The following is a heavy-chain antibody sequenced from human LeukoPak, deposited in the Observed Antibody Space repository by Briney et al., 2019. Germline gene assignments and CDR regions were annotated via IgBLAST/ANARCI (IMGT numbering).Heavy chain of an antibody. CDR2: ISGSGGST. CDR3: AKTCGGSCYGTVDY. D-gene: IGHD2-15*01. J-gene: IGHJ4*02. CDR1: GFTFSSYA. V-gene: IGHV3-23*01. Sequence: GGSLRLSCAASGFTFSSYAMSWVRQAPGKGLEWVSAISGSGGSTYYADSVKGRFTISRDNSKNTLYLQMNSLRAEDTALYYCAKTCGGSCYGTVDYWGQGTLVTVSS.